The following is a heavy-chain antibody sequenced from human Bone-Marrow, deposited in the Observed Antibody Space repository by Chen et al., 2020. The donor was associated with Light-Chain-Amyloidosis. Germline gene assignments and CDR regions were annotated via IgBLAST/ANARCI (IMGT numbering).Heavy chain of an antibody. D-gene: IGHD2-15*01. Sequence: EVQLVESGGGLVQPGGSLRLSCLAPGSTFSDHWMHWVRQAPGEALVWVSRINGDGSSTSYADSVKGRFTISRDNAKNTLYLQMNSLRAEDTAVYYCARAYCSGDSCPNSLGYWGQGTLVTVSS. CDR3: ARAYCSGDSCPNSLGY. CDR2: INGDGSST. V-gene: IGHV3-74*01. CDR1: GSTFSDHW. J-gene: IGHJ4*02.